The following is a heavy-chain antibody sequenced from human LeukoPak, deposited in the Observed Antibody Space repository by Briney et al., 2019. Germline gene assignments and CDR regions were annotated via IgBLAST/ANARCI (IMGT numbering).Heavy chain of an antibody. J-gene: IGHJ6*02. CDR1: GFTFSSCW. Sequence: GGSLRLSCAVSGFTFSSCWMSWVRQAPGKGLEWVANIKQDGSEKYYVDSVKGRFTISRDNAKNSLYLQMNSLRAEDTAVYYCARDGSGWYVNYYGMDVWGQGTTVTVSS. CDR2: IKQDGSEK. V-gene: IGHV3-7*01. CDR3: ARDGSGWYVNYYGMDV. D-gene: IGHD6-19*01.